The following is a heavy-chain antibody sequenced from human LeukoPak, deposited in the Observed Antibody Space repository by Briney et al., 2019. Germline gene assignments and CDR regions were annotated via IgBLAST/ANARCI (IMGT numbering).Heavy chain of an antibody. V-gene: IGHV1-2*02. CDR1: GYTFTGYY. CDR3: ARDRRAVVPAAMYSWFDP. Sequence: ASVKVSCKASGYTFTGYYMHWVRQAPGQGLEWMGWINPNSGGTNYAQKFQGRVTMTTDTSTSTAYMELRSLRSDDTAVYYCARDRRAVVPAAMYSWFDPWGQGTLVTVSS. D-gene: IGHD2-2*01. CDR2: INPNSGGT. J-gene: IGHJ5*02.